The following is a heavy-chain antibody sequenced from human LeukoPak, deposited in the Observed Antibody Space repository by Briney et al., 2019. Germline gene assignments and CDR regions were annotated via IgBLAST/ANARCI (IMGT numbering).Heavy chain of an antibody. D-gene: IGHD3-16*02. V-gene: IGHV1-18*01. J-gene: IGHJ3*02. CDR1: GYSFTSYG. CDR2: ISAYNGNT. Sequence: ASVKVSCKASGYSFTSYGISWVRQAPGQGLEWMGWISAYNGNTNYAQNLQGRITMTTDTSTSTAYMELRSLRSDDTAVYYCARWDLSLGAFDIWGQGTMVTVSS. CDR3: ARWDLSLGAFDI.